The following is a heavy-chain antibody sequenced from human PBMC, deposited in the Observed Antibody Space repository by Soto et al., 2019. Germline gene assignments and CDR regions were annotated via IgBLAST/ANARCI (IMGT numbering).Heavy chain of an antibody. V-gene: IGHV1-46*01. Sequence: QVQLVQSGAEVKRPGASVKVSCKASGYTFTTYYMHWVRQAPGQGLEWLGIINPNGSSTTYAQKFQGRVTKTRDTSTSTVYLELSSLRSEDTAVYYCARAGYCSGGTCFHGNCDYWGQGTLVTVSA. D-gene: IGHD2-15*01. J-gene: IGHJ4*02. CDR2: INPNGSST. CDR3: ARAGYCSGGTCFHGNCDY. CDR1: GYTFTTYY.